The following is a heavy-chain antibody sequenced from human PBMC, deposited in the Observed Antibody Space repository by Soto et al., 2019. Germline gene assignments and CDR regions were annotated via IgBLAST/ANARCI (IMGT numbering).Heavy chain of an antibody. Sequence: QVQLVESGGGVVQPGGSLRLSCAASGFTFRYYGFHWVRQAPGKGLEWVAVMHTGGNEKYYVDSGKGRFTVSRDDSRNMVYLEMSGLRAEDTAEYFCARDADTTGHYSHFDLWGRGALVAVS. CDR1: GFTFRYYG. CDR2: MHTGGNEK. CDR3: ARDADTTGHYSHFDL. V-gene: IGHV3-33*08. J-gene: IGHJ4*02. D-gene: IGHD3-9*01.